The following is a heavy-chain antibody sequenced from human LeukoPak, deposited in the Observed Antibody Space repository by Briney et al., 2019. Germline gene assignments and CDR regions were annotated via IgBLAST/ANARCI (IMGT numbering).Heavy chain of an antibody. J-gene: IGHJ4*02. CDR1: GFAFSTYW. V-gene: IGHV3-7*01. CDR2: IKPDGSEK. Sequence: GGSLRLSCAASGFAFSTYWMSCVRQAPGKGMEWVANIKPDGSEKYYVDSVKGRFTISRDNAGNSLYLQMNSLRPEDTAVYYCARAITFRGTRWANDFWGQGTLVTVSS. CDR3: ARAITFRGTRWANDF. D-gene: IGHD1-20*01.